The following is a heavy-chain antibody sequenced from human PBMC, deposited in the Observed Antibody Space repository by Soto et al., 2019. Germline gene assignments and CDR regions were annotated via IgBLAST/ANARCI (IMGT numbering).Heavy chain of an antibody. CDR1: GDSISSGYY. J-gene: IGHJ6*02. CDR2: IYHSGTT. D-gene: IGHD1-26*01. V-gene: IGHV4-38-2*01. Sequence: SETLSLTCAVSGDSISSGYYWAWIRQPPGKGLEWIGSIYHSGTTYYNPSLKSRVTISVDTSKNQFSLKLSSVTAADTAVYYCARLSSGSYHYYYYYGMDVWGQGTTVTVSS. CDR3: ARLSSGSYHYYYYYGMDV.